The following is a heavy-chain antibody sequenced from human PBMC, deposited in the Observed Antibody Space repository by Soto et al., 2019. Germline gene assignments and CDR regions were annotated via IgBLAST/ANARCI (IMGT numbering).Heavy chain of an antibody. V-gene: IGHV3-30*04. CDR3: AREGWDSSGWSPLDY. Sequence: GGSLRLSCAASGFTFSSYAMHWVRQAPGKGLEWVAVISYDGSNKYYADSVKGRFTISRDNSKNTLYLQMNSLRAEDTAVYYCAREGWDSSGWSPLDYWGQGTLVTVSS. J-gene: IGHJ4*02. D-gene: IGHD6-19*01. CDR1: GFTFSSYA. CDR2: ISYDGSNK.